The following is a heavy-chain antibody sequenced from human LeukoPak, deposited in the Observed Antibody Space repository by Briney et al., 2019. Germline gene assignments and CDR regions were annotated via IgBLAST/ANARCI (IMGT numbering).Heavy chain of an antibody. D-gene: IGHD3-16*02. V-gene: IGHV4-39*01. J-gene: IGHJ4*02. CDR2: IYYSGST. Sequence: SETLSLTCTVSGGSISSGSYYWGWIRQPPGKGLEWIGSIYYSGSTYYNPSLKSRVTISVDTSKNQFSLKLSSVTAADTAVYYCASGYTATDYWGQGTLVTVSS. CDR3: ASGYTATDY. CDR1: GGSISSGSYY.